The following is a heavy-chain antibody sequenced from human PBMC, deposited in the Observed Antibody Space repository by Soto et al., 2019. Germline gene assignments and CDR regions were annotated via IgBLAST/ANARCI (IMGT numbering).Heavy chain of an antibody. CDR1: GGTFSSYS. J-gene: IGHJ4*01. D-gene: IGHD1-26*01. Sequence: QVQLVQSGAEVKKPGSSVTVSCKASGGTFSSYSINWVRQAPGQGLEWMGEIIAIFGTANYGQKFQGRVTITADESTSTAYMELSSLRSEDTAVYYCARDGGRHSGGIDYGGHGTLVTVSS. CDR3: ARDGGRHSGGIDY. CDR2: IIAIFGTA. V-gene: IGHV1-69*01.